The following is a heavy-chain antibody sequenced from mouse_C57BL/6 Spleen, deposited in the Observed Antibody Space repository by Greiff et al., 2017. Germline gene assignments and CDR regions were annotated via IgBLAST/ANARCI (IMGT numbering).Heavy chain of an antibody. V-gene: IGHV5-4*03. CDR3: ASDKKAITTVAYYVDD. D-gene: IGHD1-1*01. J-gene: IGHJ2*01. CDR1: GFTFSSYA. Sequence: EVKLVESGGGLVKPGGSLKLSCAASGFTFSSYAMSWVRQTPETRLEWVATISDGGSYTYYPAHVKGRFTISRDNAKNNLYLQMSHRKSEDKAMDYCASDKKAITTVAYYVDDWGQGTTLTVSS. CDR2: ISDGGSYT.